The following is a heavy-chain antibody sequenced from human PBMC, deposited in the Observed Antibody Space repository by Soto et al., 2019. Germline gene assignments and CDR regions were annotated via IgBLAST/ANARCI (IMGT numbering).Heavy chain of an antibody. CDR3: ARHPGYYDVLTGYSTYYFDS. CDR2: IYYRGNT. D-gene: IGHD3-9*01. J-gene: IGHJ4*02. V-gene: IGHV4-59*08. CDR1: GGSISPYY. Sequence: PSETLSLTCTVSGGSISPYYWSWIRQPPQKGLEWIGYIYYRGNTDYNPSFKSRVTISVDTSKNQFSLRLSSVTAADTAVYYCARHPGYYDVLTGYSTYYFDSWGQGALVTVS.